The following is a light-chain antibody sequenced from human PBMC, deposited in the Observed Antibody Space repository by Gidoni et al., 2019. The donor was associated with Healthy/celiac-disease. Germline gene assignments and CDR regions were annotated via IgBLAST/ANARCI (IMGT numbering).Light chain of an antibody. CDR2: GAS. CDR3: QQYNNWPPA. V-gene: IGKV3-15*01. J-gene: IGKJ2*01. Sequence: ETVITQSPATLSVSPGERATLSCRASQSVSSNLAWYQQKPGQAPRLLIDGASTRATGIPARFSGSGSGTEFTLTISSLQSEDFAVYYCQQYNNWPPAFGQGTKLEIK. CDR1: QSVSSN.